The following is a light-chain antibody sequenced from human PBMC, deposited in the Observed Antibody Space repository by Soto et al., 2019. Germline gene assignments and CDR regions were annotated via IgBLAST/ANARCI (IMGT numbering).Light chain of an antibody. CDR2: AAS. Sequence: DVQMTQSPSSLSASVGDRVTITCRTSQNIATYLSWYQHKPGRAPNLLIYAASSLQSGVPSRFSGSGSGTDFTITISSLPPEDFATYYCQQSYSMPYTFGHGTRLEIK. CDR3: QQSYSMPYT. CDR1: QNIATY. V-gene: IGKV1-39*01. J-gene: IGKJ2*01.